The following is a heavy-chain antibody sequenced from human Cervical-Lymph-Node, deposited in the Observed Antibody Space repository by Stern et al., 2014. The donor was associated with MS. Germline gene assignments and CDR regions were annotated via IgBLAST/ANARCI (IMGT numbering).Heavy chain of an antibody. CDR1: GISFRTYW. D-gene: IGHD2-15*01. J-gene: IGHJ5*02. CDR3: AKDMVGPSDL. V-gene: IGHV3-74*01. CDR2: INPDGRLT. Sequence: EVQLVESGGGLVEPGGSLRLSCEASGISFRTYWMHWVRQPPGGGLGWVSRINPDGRLTNYAVSVKGRFTISRDDAKNTLYLQMNSLRAEDTALYYCAKDMVGPSDLWGPGTLVTVSS.